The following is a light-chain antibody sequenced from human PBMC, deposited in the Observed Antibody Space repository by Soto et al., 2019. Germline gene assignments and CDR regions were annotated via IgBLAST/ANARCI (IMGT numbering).Light chain of an antibody. J-gene: IGKJ2*02. Sequence: DIQMTQSPSTLSASVGDRVTLTCRASQSVSDWLAWYQQKPGKAPKLLIYKASNLESGVPSRFSGSGSGTEFTLTISSLQPDDSATYYCQQYNTFSPCTFGQGTKLEIK. V-gene: IGKV1-5*03. CDR3: QQYNTFSPCT. CDR1: QSVSDW. CDR2: KAS.